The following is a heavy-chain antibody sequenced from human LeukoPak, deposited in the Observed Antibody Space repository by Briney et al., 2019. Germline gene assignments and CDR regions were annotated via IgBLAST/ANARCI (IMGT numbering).Heavy chain of an antibody. Sequence: PGGSLRLSCAASGFTFSTYWMTWVRQAPGKGLEWVANIKQDGGETYYVDSVKGRFTISRDNAKNSLYLQMNSLRAEDTALYYCARLRGGAYWGQVTLVTVSS. D-gene: IGHD3-10*01. CDR1: GFTFSTYW. J-gene: IGHJ4*02. V-gene: IGHV3-7*01. CDR2: IKQDGGET. CDR3: ARLRGGAY.